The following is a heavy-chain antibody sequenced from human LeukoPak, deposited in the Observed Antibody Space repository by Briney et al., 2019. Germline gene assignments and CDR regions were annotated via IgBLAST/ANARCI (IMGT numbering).Heavy chain of an antibody. Sequence: AGGSLRLSCAASGFTFSSYGMHWVRQAPGKGLEWVAVISYDGSNKYYADSVKGRFTISRDNSKNTLYLQMNSLRAEDTAVYYCAKLAGYSSSREYFQHWGQGTLVTVSS. CDR3: AKLAGYSSSREYFQH. J-gene: IGHJ1*01. D-gene: IGHD6-13*01. CDR1: GFTFSSYG. CDR2: ISYDGSNK. V-gene: IGHV3-30*18.